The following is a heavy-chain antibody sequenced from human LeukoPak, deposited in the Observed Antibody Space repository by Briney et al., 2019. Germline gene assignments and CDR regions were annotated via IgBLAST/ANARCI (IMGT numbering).Heavy chain of an antibody. CDR2: INPNSGGT. D-gene: IGHD3-10*01. V-gene: IGHV1-2*02. Sequence: ASVKVSCKASGYTFTGYYMHWVRQAPGQGLEWMGWINPNSGGTNYAQKFQGRVTMTRDMSISTAYMELSRLRSDDTAVYYCASRGTTYYYAPLDAFDIWGQGTMVTVSS. CDR3: ASRGTTYYYAPLDAFDI. J-gene: IGHJ3*02. CDR1: GYTFTGYY.